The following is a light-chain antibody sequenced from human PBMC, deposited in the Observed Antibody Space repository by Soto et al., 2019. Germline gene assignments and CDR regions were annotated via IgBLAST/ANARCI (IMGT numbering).Light chain of an antibody. CDR1: SSNIGNNY. CDR3: GTWDNSLIVV. V-gene: IGLV1-51*01. Sequence: QSVLTQPHSVSAAPGQKVTISCSGSSSNIGNNYVSWYQKLPGTAPKLLIYDNNKRPSGIPDRFSGSKSGTSATLGITGLQTGDEADYYCGTWDNSLIVVFGGGTKLTVL. CDR2: DNN. J-gene: IGLJ2*01.